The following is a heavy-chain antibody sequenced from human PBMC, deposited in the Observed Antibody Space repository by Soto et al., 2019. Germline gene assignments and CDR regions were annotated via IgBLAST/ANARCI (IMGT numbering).Heavy chain of an antibody. CDR3: ARGDTIVGATRGAFDI. Sequence: SETLSLTCTFSVGSIISYYWSWIRQPPGKGLEWIGYIYYSGSTNYNPSLKSRVTISVDTSKNQFSLKLSSVTAADTAVYYCARGDTIVGATRGAFDIWGQGTMVTVSS. D-gene: IGHD1-26*01. CDR2: IYYSGST. J-gene: IGHJ3*02. V-gene: IGHV4-59*01. CDR1: VGSIISYY.